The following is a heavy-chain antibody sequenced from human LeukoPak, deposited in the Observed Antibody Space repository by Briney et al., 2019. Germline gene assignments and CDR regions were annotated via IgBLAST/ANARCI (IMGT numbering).Heavy chain of an antibody. J-gene: IGHJ4*02. CDR2: INPGGGST. CDR3: ARVSRDYYDSSGYYKLLDY. Sequence: WASVKVSCKASGYTFTSYYMHWVRQAPGQGLEWMGIINPGGGSTSYAQKFQGRVTMTRDTSTSTVYMELSSLRSEDTAVYYCARVSRDYYDSSGYYKLLDYWGQGTLVTVSS. CDR1: GYTFTSYY. D-gene: IGHD3-22*01. V-gene: IGHV1-46*01.